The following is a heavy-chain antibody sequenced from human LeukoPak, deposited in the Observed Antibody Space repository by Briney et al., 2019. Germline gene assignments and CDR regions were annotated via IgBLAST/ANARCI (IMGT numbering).Heavy chain of an antibody. CDR2: INYSGKT. J-gene: IGHJ6*02. V-gene: IGHV4-39*01. D-gene: IGHD3-22*01. CDR3: ARSCYSSGRYGCLDV. CDR1: GDSFTSTDDF. Sequence: SETLSLTCTVSGDSFTSTDDFWGWIRQPPGKGLEWIGSINYSGKTYYNPSLKSRVIISVDTSKNQVSLRLSSVTAADTAVYYCARSCYSSGRYGCLDVWGQGTTVTVSS.